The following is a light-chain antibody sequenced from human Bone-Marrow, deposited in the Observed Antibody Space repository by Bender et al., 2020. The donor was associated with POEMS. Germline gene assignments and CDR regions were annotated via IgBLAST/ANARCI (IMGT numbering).Light chain of an antibody. CDR1: GSNIGGYP. V-gene: IGLV1-44*01. CDR2: GHT. J-gene: IGLJ3*02. Sequence: QSVLTQPPSVSGTPGQRVTISCSGSGSNIGGYPVNWYQQLPGTAPKLLIYGHTNRPSGVPDRFSGSKSGTSASLAITGLQSDDEAIYFCVAWDASLNGWVFGGGTKLTVL. CDR3: VAWDASLNGWV.